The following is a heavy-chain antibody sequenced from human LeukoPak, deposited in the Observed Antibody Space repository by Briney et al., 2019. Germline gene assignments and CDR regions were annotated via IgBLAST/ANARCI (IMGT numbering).Heavy chain of an antibody. V-gene: IGHV3-74*01. Sequence: GSLRLSCAASGFTFSDTWMHWVRQAPGEGLVWVSRIRSDGSDTRYAESVKGRFTISRDNAKNTLYLQMNSLRAEDTAVYYCAGGVAFDIWGQGTMVTVSS. D-gene: IGHD2-8*01. CDR3: AGGVAFDI. CDR2: IRSDGSDT. J-gene: IGHJ3*02. CDR1: GFTFSDTW.